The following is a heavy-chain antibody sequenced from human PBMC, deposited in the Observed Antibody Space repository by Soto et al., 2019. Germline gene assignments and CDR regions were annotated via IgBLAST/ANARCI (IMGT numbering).Heavy chain of an antibody. CDR2: TYYRSKWYN. Sequence: QSQTLSLTCAISGDSVSSNSAAWNWIRQSPSRGLEWLGRTYYRSKWYNDYAVSVKSRITINPDTSKNQFSLQLNSVTPEDTAVYYCARGTYYDFWSGYSAYDYWGQGTLVTVSS. V-gene: IGHV6-1*01. CDR3: ARGTYYDFWSGYSAYDY. J-gene: IGHJ4*02. D-gene: IGHD3-3*01. CDR1: GDSVSSNSAA.